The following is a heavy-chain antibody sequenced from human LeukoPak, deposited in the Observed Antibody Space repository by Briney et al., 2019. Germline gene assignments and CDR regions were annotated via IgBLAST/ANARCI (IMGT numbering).Heavy chain of an antibody. D-gene: IGHD5-18*01. J-gene: IGHJ5*02. CDR1: GGSFSGYY. V-gene: IGHV4-34*01. CDR2: INHSGST. CDR3: ARVLRYSYGYVRWFDP. Sequence: PSETLSLTCAVYGGSFSGYYWSWIRQPPGKGLKWIGEINHSGSTNYNPSLKSRVTISVDTSKNQFSLKLSSVTAADTAVYYCARVLRYSYGYVRWFDPWGQGTLVTVSS.